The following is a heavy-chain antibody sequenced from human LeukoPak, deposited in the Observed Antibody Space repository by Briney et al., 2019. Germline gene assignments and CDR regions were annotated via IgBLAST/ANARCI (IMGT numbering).Heavy chain of an antibody. D-gene: IGHD3-10*01. V-gene: IGHV5-51*01. J-gene: IGHJ4*02. CDR2: IYPGDSDT. Sequence: PRESLKISCKDSGYNFTSYWIGWVRQMPGKGLEWMGIIYPGDSDTRYSPSFQGQVTMSADKSISTAYLQWSSLKASDTAMYYCARVPRVRGVLGGFDYWGQGTLVTVSS. CDR1: GYNFTSYW. CDR3: ARVPRVRGVLGGFDY.